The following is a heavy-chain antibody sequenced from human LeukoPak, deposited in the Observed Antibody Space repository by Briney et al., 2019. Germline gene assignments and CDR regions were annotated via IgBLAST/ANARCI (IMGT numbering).Heavy chain of an antibody. CDR1: GYTFTNFD. D-gene: IGHD2-2*01. J-gene: IGHJ4*02. CDR2: MNPVSGNA. V-gene: IGHV1-8*01. Sequence: ASVKVSCKASGYTFTNFDINWVRQAPGQGLEWTGWMNPVSGNAGSAQKFQGRVTLTRDMSISTAYMELSSLRSDDTAFYYCARAPMGTAALYWGQGTLVTVSS. CDR3: ARAPMGTAALY.